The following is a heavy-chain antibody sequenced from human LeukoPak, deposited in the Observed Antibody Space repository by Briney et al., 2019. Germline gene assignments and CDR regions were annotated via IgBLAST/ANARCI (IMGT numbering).Heavy chain of an antibody. D-gene: IGHD6-13*01. V-gene: IGHV3-9*03. CDR2: ISWNSGSI. CDR3: AKGKQQLRGGFDY. CDR1: GFTFDDYA. Sequence: GGSLRLSCAASGFTFDDYAMHWVRQARGKGLEWVSGISWNSGSIGYADSVKGRFTISRDNAKNSLYLQMNSLGAEDMALYYCAKGKQQLRGGFDYWGQGTLVTVSS. J-gene: IGHJ4*02.